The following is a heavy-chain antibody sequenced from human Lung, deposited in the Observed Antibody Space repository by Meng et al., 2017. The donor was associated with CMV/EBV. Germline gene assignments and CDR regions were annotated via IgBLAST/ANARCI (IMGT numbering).Heavy chain of an antibody. CDR2: ISSSSSTI. CDR1: GFTFSSYS. V-gene: IGHV3-48*04. Sequence: GGSLRLSCAASGFTFSSYSMNWVRQAPGKGLEWVSYISSSSSTIYYADSVKGRFTISRDNAKNSLYLQMNSLRAEDTAVYDCTTDRRTWGQGTLITVSS. J-gene: IGHJ5*02. CDR3: TTDRRT.